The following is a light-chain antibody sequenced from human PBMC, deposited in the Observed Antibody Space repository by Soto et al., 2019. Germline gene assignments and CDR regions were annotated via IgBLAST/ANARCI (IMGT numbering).Light chain of an antibody. CDR1: HSVSSN. CDR3: QQYNNWRT. J-gene: IGKJ4*01. Sequence: DIVMTQSPATLSVSPGERATLSCRASHSVSSNLAWYQQKPGQPPRLLIYVASTRATGVPARFSGSGSGTEFTLCISSLQSEYFAVYYCQQYNNWRTFGGGTKVDIK. V-gene: IGKV3-15*01. CDR2: VAS.